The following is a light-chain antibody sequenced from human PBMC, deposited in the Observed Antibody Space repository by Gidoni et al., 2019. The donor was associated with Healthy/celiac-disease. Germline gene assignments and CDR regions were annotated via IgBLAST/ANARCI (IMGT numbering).Light chain of an antibody. V-gene: IGKV3-15*01. CDR1: QSVNSN. Sequence: EIVMTQSPATRSVSPGERATLSCRASQSVNSNLAWYQQKPGQTPRLLIYGASTRATGIPARFSCSGSGTEFTLTISSLQSEDFAVYYCQQYNNWPPLTFGGGTKVEIK. CDR3: QQYNNWPPLT. J-gene: IGKJ4*01. CDR2: GAS.